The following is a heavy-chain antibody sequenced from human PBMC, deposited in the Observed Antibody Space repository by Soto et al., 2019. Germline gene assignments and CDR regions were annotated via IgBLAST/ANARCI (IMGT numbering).Heavy chain of an antibody. CDR2: IIPIFGTA. CDR3: ARAVVPAASYSYSAMDV. D-gene: IGHD2-2*01. Sequence: QVQLVQSGAEVKKPGSSVKVSCKASGGTFSSYAIRWVRQAPGQGLEWMGGIIPIFGTANYAQKFQGRVTITADESTTTAYMELRSLRSEDTAVYYCARAVVPAASYSYSAMDVWAQGTTVTVSS. CDR1: GGTFSSYA. J-gene: IGHJ6*02. V-gene: IGHV1-69*01.